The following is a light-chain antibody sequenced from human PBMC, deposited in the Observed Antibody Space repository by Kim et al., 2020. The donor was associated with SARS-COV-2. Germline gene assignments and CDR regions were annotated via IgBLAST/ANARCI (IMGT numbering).Light chain of an antibody. J-gene: IGKJ2*01. CDR2: WAS. CDR3: QQYFDAPYT. CDR1: QTILYKSNNENY. Sequence: RATINCKSRQTILYKSNNENYLAWYQQKPGQPPKRLIYWASTRESGVPDRFSGSGSGTDFTLTISSLLAEDVAVYYCQQYFDAPYTFGQGTKLEI. V-gene: IGKV4-1*01.